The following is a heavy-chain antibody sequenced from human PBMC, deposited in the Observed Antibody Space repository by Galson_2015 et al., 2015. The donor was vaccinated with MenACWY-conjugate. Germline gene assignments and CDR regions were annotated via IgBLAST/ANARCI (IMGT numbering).Heavy chain of an antibody. V-gene: IGHV3-7*03. CDR2: IKQDGREK. Sequence: SLRLSCAVSGFAFSSYWMSWVRQAPGKGLEWVANIKQDGREKNYVDSVKGRFTISRDSADNSVYLQMDGLRVEDTAVYYCARDTRGHFDYWGQGT. J-gene: IGHJ4*02. CDR1: GFAFSSYW. CDR3: ARDTRGHFDY.